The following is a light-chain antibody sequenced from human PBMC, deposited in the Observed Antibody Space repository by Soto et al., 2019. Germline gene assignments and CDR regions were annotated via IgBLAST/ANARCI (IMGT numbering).Light chain of an antibody. CDR3: QLSGYTVT. CDR2: GAS. Sequence: EIVLTQSPGTLSLSPGERATLSCRASQSVSSGYLAWYQQKPGRAPRLLIYGASSRATGSPDRFSGSGSGTDFTLTISRLEPEDFAVYYCQLSGYTVTFGQGTKLEIK. J-gene: IGKJ2*01. CDR1: QSVSSGY. V-gene: IGKV3-20*01.